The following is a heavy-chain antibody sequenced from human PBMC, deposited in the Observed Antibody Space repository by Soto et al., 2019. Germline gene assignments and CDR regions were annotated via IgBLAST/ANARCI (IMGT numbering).Heavy chain of an antibody. J-gene: IGHJ4*02. CDR2: ISAYNGNT. Sequence: QVQLVQSGAEVKKPGASVKVSCKASGYTFTSYGISWVRXAPGXGLEWMGWISAYNGNTNYAQKLQGRVTMTTDTSXXXAYMELRSXXXDXXXXXXXXRDGGPLLWIDYWGQGTLVTVSS. CDR1: GYTFTSYG. D-gene: IGHD2-2*01. V-gene: IGHV1-18*01. CDR3: XRDGGPLLWIDY.